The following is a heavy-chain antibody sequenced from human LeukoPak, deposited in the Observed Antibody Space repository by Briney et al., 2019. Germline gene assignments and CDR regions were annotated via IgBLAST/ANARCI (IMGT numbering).Heavy chain of an antibody. CDR3: ARRGDGYNYFDY. Sequence: SETLSLTCSVSGYSISSGYYWAWLRQPAGKGLEWIGSIYHSGNTYYNLSLKSRVTISVDTSKNQFSLKLRSVTAADTAVYHCARRGDGYNYFDYWGQGTLVTVSS. CDR1: GYSISSGYY. D-gene: IGHD5-24*01. J-gene: IGHJ4*02. V-gene: IGHV4-38-2*01. CDR2: IYHSGNT.